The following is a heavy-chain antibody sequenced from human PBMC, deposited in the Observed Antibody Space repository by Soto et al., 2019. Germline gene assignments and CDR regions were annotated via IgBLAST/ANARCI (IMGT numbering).Heavy chain of an antibody. CDR1: GFSLTTSGLG. J-gene: IGHJ4*02. V-gene: IGHV2-5*02. D-gene: IGHD3-3*01. CDR2: IYWDDDK. Sequence: QITLNESGPTVVRPTETLTLTCRFSGFSLTTSGLGVGWIRQSPGKAPEWLALIYWDDDKRYSASLKSRITITKDTSKNQVVLTVSDLDPTDTATYYCAHRVLRTVFGLVTTTAIYFDFWGQGTPVAVSS. CDR3: AHRVLRTVFGLVTTTAIYFDF.